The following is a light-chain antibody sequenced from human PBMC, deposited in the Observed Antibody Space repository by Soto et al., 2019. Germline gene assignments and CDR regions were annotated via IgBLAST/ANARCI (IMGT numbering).Light chain of an antibody. V-gene: IGKV3-15*01. CDR2: GAS. J-gene: IGKJ1*01. CDR3: QQYSDWPPWT. Sequence: EIVMTQSPATLSVSPGGRATLSCRASQSITNKLAWYQHKFGQAPRLLIYGASTRATGIPDRFSGNGSGTEFTLTINSLQSEDIAVYYCQQYSDWPPWTFGQGTKVDIK. CDR1: QSITNK.